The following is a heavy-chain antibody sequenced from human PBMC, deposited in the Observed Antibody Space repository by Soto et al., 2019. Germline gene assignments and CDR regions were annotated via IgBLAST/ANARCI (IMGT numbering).Heavy chain of an antibody. Sequence: EVPLVESGGGLVKPGGSLRLSCAASGFTFSSYSMNWVRQAPGKGLEWVSSISSSSSYIYYADSVKGRFTISRDNAKNSLYLQMNSLRAEDTAVYYCARGRGEGLDIVVVPAAIALDYWGQGTLVTVSS. CDR3: ARGRGEGLDIVVVPAAIALDY. D-gene: IGHD2-2*03. J-gene: IGHJ4*02. V-gene: IGHV3-21*01. CDR1: GFTFSSYS. CDR2: ISSSSSYI.